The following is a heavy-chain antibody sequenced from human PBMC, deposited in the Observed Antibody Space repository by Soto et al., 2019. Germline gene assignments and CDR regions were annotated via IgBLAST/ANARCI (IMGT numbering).Heavy chain of an antibody. J-gene: IGHJ4*02. D-gene: IGHD3-3*01. Sequence: EVQLVQSGAEVKKPGESLKISCKGSGYSFTSYWIGWVRQMPGKGLEWMGIIYPGDSDTRYSPSFQGQVTISADKSISTAYLQWSSLKASDTAMYYCARANTIFGVVSKFDYWGQGTLVTVSS. V-gene: IGHV5-51*01. CDR3: ARANTIFGVVSKFDY. CDR1: GYSFTSYW. CDR2: IYPGDSDT.